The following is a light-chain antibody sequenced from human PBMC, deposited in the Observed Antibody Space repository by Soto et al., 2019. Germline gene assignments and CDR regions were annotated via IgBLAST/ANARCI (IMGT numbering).Light chain of an antibody. Sequence: IQISQSPASLSASVGDRFSITCTASQSISSYLHWYQQKPGKAPKLLIYAASSLQSGVPSRFSGSGSETDFTLTISSLQPEDFATYYWQQSYSTPPTFGGGTKVDIK. CDR2: AAS. J-gene: IGKJ4*01. CDR1: QSISSY. V-gene: IGKV1-39*01. CDR3: QQSYSTPPT.